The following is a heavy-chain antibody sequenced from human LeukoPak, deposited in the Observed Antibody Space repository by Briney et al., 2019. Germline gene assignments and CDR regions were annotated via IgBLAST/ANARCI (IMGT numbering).Heavy chain of an antibody. Sequence: GGSLRLSCVVSGITLSNYGMSWVRQAPGKGLEWVAGISDRGGSTNYADSVKGRFTISRDDSRGMVYLQMNSLTAEDTAVYYCARSGLATCHYWGQGTLVTVSS. CDR3: ARSGLATCHY. D-gene: IGHD3-10*01. J-gene: IGHJ4*02. CDR2: ISDRGGST. V-gene: IGHV3-23*01. CDR1: GITLSNYG.